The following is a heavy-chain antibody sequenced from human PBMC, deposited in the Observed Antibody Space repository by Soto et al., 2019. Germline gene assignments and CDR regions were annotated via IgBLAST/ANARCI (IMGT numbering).Heavy chain of an antibody. CDR3: ARRQFGNWFDR. Sequence: KTSETLSLTCTVSGGPISSYYWSWIRQPPGKGLEWIGYGFYSGSTNYSPSLKSRVSISVDTSNNHFSLKLRSVTAADTAVYYCARRQFGNWFDRWGQGTLVTVSS. J-gene: IGHJ5*02. V-gene: IGHV4-59*01. CDR1: GGPISSYY. D-gene: IGHD3-16*01. CDR2: GFYSGST.